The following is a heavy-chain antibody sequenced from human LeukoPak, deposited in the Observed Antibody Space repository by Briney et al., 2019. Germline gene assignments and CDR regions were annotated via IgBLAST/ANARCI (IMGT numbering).Heavy chain of an antibody. J-gene: IGHJ5*02. Sequence: ASVKVSCKASGYTFTGYYMHWVRQAPGQGLEWMGWINPNSGGTNYAQKFQGRVTMTRDTSISTACMELSRLRSDDTAVYYCARELSLGYCSSTSCGSNWFDPWGQGTLVTVSS. V-gene: IGHV1-2*02. CDR2: INPNSGGT. CDR1: GYTFTGYY. CDR3: ARELSLGYCSSTSCGSNWFDP. D-gene: IGHD2-2*01.